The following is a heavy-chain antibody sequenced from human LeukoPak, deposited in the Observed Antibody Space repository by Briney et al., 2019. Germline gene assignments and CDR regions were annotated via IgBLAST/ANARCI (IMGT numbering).Heavy chain of an antibody. Sequence: SETLSLTCTVSGYSISSGYYWGWIRQPPGKGLEWIGSIDYSGSTYYNPSLKSRATISIDTSKNQFSLKLSSVTAADTAVYYCARARDTTSGSNWFDPWGQGTLVTVSS. V-gene: IGHV4-38-2*02. CDR3: ARARDTTSGSNWFDP. J-gene: IGHJ5*02. CDR2: IDYSGST. CDR1: GYSISSGYY. D-gene: IGHD1-26*01.